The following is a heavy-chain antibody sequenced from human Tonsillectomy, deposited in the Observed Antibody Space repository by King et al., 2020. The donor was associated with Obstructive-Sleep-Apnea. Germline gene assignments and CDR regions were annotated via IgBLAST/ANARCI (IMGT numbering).Heavy chain of an antibody. CDR3: ARPYRSGWQDDDFDI. V-gene: IGHV5-51*01. J-gene: IGHJ3*02. D-gene: IGHD6-19*01. Sequence: QLVQSGAEVKKPGESLKISCKGSGYSFTTYWIGWVRQLPGKGLEWMAIIYPGDSDTRYSPSFQGLVTISADRSISTAYLQWSSLKASDPAMYYCARPYRSGWQDDDFDIWGQGTMVTVSS. CDR1: GYSFTTYW. CDR2: IYPGDSDT.